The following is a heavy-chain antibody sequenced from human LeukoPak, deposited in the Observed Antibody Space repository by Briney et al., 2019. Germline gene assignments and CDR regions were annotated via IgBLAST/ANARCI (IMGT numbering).Heavy chain of an antibody. Sequence: GGSLRLSCAASGSTFSSYWMSWVRQAPGKGLEWVANIKQDGSEKYYVDSVKGRFTISRDNAKNSLYLQMNSLRAEDTAVYYCARASSGWSSLTFDYWGQGTLVTVSS. J-gene: IGHJ4*02. D-gene: IGHD6-19*01. CDR3: ARASSGWSSLTFDY. V-gene: IGHV3-7*01. CDR1: GSTFSSYW. CDR2: IKQDGSEK.